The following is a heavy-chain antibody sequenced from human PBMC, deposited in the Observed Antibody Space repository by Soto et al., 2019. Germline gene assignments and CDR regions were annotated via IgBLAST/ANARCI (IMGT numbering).Heavy chain of an antibody. CDR1: GGSISSSSYF. D-gene: IGHD4-4*01. V-gene: IGHV4-39*01. CDR2: VYHSGST. J-gene: IGHJ4*02. CDR3: ARQKTVGTVFDY. Sequence: SETLSLTCTVSGGSISSSSYFWGWIRQPPGKGLEWIGSVYHSGSTNYNPSLKSRVTISVDTSKNQFSLRLSSVTAADTAVYYCARQKTVGTVFDYWGQGTLVTVSS.